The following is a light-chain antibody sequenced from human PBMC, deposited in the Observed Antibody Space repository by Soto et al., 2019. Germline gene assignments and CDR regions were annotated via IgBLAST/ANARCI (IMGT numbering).Light chain of an antibody. CDR2: DAS. Sequence: EIVLTQSPATLCLSPGERATLSCRASQSVSRYLAWYQQKPGQAPRLLIYDASNRATGIPARFSGSGSGTDFTLTISSLEPEDFAVYYCQQRSNWPPITFGQGTRLEI. V-gene: IGKV3-11*01. CDR1: QSVSRY. J-gene: IGKJ5*01. CDR3: QQRSNWPPIT.